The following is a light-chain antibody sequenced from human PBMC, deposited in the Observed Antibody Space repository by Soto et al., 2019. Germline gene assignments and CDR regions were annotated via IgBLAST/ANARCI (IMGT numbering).Light chain of an antibody. J-gene: IGLJ2*01. CDR1: SSNVGSYDY. CDR2: NVN. Sequence: QSALIQPPSVSGSPGQSVTISCTGTSSNVGSYDYVSWYQEHPGTVPKPMIYNVNTQPSGVPDRFSGCKSGNTASMTIFGLQAEDEADYQCCSYTGRILDLGGGTKVTVL. CDR3: CSYTGRILD. V-gene: IGLV2-11*01.